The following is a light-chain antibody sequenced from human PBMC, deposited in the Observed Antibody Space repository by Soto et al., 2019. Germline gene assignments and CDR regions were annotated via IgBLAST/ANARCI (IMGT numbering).Light chain of an antibody. V-gene: IGLV2-23*02. CDR3: CSYAGSSIPYWV. J-gene: IGLJ3*02. CDR1: SSDVGSYNL. Sequence: QSALTQPASVSGSPGQSITISCTGTSSDVGSYNLVSWYQQHPGKAPKLMIYEVSKRPSGVSNRLSGSKSGNTASLTISGLQAEDEADYYCCSYAGSSIPYWVFGGGTKLTVL. CDR2: EVS.